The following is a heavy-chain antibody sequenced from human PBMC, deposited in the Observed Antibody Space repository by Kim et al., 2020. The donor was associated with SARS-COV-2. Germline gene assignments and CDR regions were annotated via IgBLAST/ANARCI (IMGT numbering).Heavy chain of an antibody. J-gene: IGHJ3*02. D-gene: IGHD3-10*01. V-gene: IGHV3-48*04. Sequence: GGSLRLSCAASGFTFSSYSMNWVRQAPGKGLEWVSYISSSSSTIYYADSVKGRFTISRDNAKNSLYLQMNSLRAEDTAVYYCAREGQGGVGDAFDIWGQGTMVTVSS. CDR2: ISSSSSTI. CDR3: AREGQGGVGDAFDI. CDR1: GFTFSSYS.